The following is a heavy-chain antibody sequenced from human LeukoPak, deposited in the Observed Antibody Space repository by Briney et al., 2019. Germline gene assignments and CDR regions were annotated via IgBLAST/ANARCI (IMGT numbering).Heavy chain of an antibody. J-gene: IGHJ4*02. CDR2: ISYDGRNK. Sequence: GGSLRLSCAASGFTFSSYATHWVRQAPGKGLEWVAVISYDGRNKHYADSVKGRFTISRDNSKNTLYLQMNSLRAEDTAVYYCAKGGFDYWGQGTLVTVSS. V-gene: IGHV3-30*04. CDR3: AKGGFDY. CDR1: GFTFSSYA.